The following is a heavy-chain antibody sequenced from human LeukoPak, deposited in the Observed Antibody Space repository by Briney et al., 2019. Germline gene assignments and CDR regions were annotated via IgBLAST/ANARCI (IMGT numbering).Heavy chain of an antibody. V-gene: IGHV3-23*01. CDR1: GFTFSTYA. CDR2: ISGSIRHI. CDR3: AKDLDGF. Sequence: GRSLRLSCAASGFTFSTYAMSLVRQAPGKGLEWVSIISGSIRHIYYADSVKGRFTISRDNSKNTLYLQMTSLRAEDTAVYYCAKDLDGFWGQGTLVTVSS. J-gene: IGHJ4*02. D-gene: IGHD6-25*01.